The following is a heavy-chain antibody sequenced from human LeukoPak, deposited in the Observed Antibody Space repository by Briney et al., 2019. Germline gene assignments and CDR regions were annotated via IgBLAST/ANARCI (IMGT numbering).Heavy chain of an antibody. CDR2: ISTKTGNP. CDR1: GNTFSNYG. J-gene: IGHJ6*02. D-gene: IGHD3-22*01. CDR3: ARAPDYFESSENGMDV. V-gene: IGHV7-4-1*02. Sequence: GASVKVSCKASGNTFSNYGMNWVRQAPGQGLEWMGWISTKTGNPMYAQGFTGRFVFSLDTSVSTAYLQISSLKAEDTAVYYCARAPDYFESSENGMDVWGQGTTVTVSS.